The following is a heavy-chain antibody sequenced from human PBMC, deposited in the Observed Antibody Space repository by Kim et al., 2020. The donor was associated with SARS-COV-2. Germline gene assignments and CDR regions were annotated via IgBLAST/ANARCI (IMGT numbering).Heavy chain of an antibody. J-gene: IGHJ6*02. Sequence: GGSLRLSCAASGFTFDDYAMHWVRQAPGKGLEWVSGISWNSGSIGYADSVKGRFTISRDNAKNSLYLQMNSLRAEDTALYYCAKDIGVAYYYYYGMDVWGQGTTVTVSS. D-gene: IGHD2-15*01. V-gene: IGHV3-9*01. CDR3: AKDIGVAYYYYYGMDV. CDR2: ISWNSGSI. CDR1: GFTFDDYA.